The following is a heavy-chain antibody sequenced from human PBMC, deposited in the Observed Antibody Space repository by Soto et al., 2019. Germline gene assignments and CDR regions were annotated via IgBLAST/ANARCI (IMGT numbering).Heavy chain of an antibody. V-gene: IGHV4-59*01. CDR1: GGSISSYH. CDR2: IYYSGIT. CDR3: ARALGGRQYERNVAYYYYMDV. D-gene: IGHD3-16*01. Sequence: SETLSLTCTVAGGSISSYHWSWIRRPPGKGLEWIGYIYYSGITNYNPSLKSRVTISVDTSKNQFSLKLSSVTAADTAVYYCARALGGRQYERNVAYYYYMDVWGKGTTVTVSS. J-gene: IGHJ6*03.